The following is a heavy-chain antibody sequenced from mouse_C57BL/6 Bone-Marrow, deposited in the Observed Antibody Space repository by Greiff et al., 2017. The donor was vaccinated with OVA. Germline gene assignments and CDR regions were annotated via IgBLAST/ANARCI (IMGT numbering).Heavy chain of an antibody. V-gene: IGHV5-16*01. CDR2: INYDGSST. CDR1: GFTFSDYY. CDR3: AREGPLDY. J-gene: IGHJ2*01. Sequence: EVKLMESEGGLVQPGSSMKLSCTASGFTFSDYYMAWVRQVPEKGLEWVANINYDGSSTYYLDSLKSRFIISRDNAKNILYLQMSSLKSEDTATYYCAREGPLDYWGQGTTLTVSS.